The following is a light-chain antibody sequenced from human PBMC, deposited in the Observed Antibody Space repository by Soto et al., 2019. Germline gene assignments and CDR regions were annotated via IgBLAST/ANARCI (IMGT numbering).Light chain of an antibody. Sequence: DIVLTQSPGTLSLSPGERATLSCRASQSISSDSLGWFQQTPGQPPRLLIYATSIRATGIPDRFSGSGSGTDFTLTISRLEPEDFAVYFCQHNTFGQGTKLEI. CDR3: QHNT. CDR1: QSISSDS. CDR2: ATS. V-gene: IGKV3-20*01. J-gene: IGKJ2*01.